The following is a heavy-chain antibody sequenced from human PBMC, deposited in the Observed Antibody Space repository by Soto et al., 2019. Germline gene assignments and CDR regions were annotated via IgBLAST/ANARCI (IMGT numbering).Heavy chain of an antibody. CDR1: GFTFSSYA. Sequence: HPGGSLRLSCAASGFTFSSYAMHWVRQAPGKGLEYVSAISSNGGSTYYANSVKGRFTISRDNSKNTLYLQMGSLRAEDMAVYYCARDKFGSSGPGFDPWGQGTLVTVSS. J-gene: IGHJ5*02. CDR3: ARDKFGSSGPGFDP. D-gene: IGHD3-22*01. CDR2: ISSNGGST. V-gene: IGHV3-64*01.